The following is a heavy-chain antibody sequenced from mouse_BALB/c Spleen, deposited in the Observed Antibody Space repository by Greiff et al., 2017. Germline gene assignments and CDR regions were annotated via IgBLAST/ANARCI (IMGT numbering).Heavy chain of an antibody. CDR2: ISSGGSYT. CDR1: GFTFSSYG. CDR3: ARQDPAGFAY. V-gene: IGHV5-6*01. Sequence: EVTLMESGGDLVKPGGSLKLSCAASGFTFSSYGMSWVRQTPDKRLEWVATISSGGSYTYYPDSVKGRFTISRDNAKNTLYLQMSSLKSEDTAMYYWARQDPAGFAYWGQGTLVTVSA. J-gene: IGHJ3*01.